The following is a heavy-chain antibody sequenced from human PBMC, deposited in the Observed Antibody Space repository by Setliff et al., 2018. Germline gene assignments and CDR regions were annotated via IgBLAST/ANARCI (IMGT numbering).Heavy chain of an antibody. CDR3: ARQAISGSDAFDI. CDR2: TYPGDSDT. D-gene: IGHD3-3*01. V-gene: IGHV5-51*01. Sequence: PGESLKISCKGSGYSFTSYWIGWVRQMPGKGLEWMGSTYPGDSDTRYSPSFQGQVTISADKSISIAYLQWSSLKASDTAMYYCARQAISGSDAFDIWGQGTLVTVSS. J-gene: IGHJ3*02. CDR1: GYSFTSYW.